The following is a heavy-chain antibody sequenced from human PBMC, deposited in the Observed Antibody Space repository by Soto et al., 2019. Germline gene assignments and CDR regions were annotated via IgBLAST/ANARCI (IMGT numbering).Heavy chain of an antibody. D-gene: IGHD3-9*01. CDR3: TTLRLDP. Sequence: ASVKVSCKASGYTFTAFYMNWGRQAPGQGLEWRVWVNPNTGVTKYAQKFKGRVTMTRDTSINTAYLELSGLTSDDTAVYYCTTLRLDPWGQGTLVTVSS. CDR2: VNPNTGVT. J-gene: IGHJ5*02. CDR1: GYTFTAFY. V-gene: IGHV1-2*02.